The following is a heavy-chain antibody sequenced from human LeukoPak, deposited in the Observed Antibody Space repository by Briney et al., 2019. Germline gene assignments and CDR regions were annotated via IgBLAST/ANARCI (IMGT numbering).Heavy chain of an antibody. CDR3: ARGSIKKWLVPGSLDY. D-gene: IGHD6-19*01. CDR2: INHSGST. CDR1: GGSISSSSYY. J-gene: IGHJ4*02. Sequence: SETLSLTCTVSGGSISSSSYYWSWIRQPPGKGLEWIGEINHSGSTNYNPSLKSRVTISVDTSKNQFSLKLSSVTAADTAVYYCARGSIKKWLVPGSLDYWGQGTLVTVSS. V-gene: IGHV4-39*07.